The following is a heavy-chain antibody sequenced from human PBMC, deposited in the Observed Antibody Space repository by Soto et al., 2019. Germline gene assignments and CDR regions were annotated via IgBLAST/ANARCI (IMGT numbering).Heavy chain of an antibody. CDR1: GFTFSSYG. CDR2: IWYDGSNK. D-gene: IGHD1-26*01. Sequence: GGSRRLSCAASGFTFSSYGMHWVRQAPGKGLEWVAVIWYDGSNKYYADSVKGRFTISRDNSKNTLYLQMNSLRAEDTAVYYCARATAAATTYYFYYWGQGTLVTVSS. J-gene: IGHJ4*02. V-gene: IGHV3-33*01. CDR3: ARATAAATTYYFYY.